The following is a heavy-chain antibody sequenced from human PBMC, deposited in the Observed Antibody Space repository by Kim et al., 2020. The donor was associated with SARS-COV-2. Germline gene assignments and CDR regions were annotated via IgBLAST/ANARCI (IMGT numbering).Heavy chain of an antibody. Sequence: KRYNPSLKSRHTITKDTSKNRVVLTMTNMDPVDTATYYCAHRWAMSGAFDIWGQGTMVTVSS. D-gene: IGHD2-2*01. CDR3: AHRWAMSGAFDI. J-gene: IGHJ3*02. CDR2: K. V-gene: IGHV2-5*01.